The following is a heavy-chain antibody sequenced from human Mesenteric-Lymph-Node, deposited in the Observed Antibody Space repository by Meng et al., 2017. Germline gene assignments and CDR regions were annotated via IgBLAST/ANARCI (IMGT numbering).Heavy chain of an antibody. D-gene: IGHD4-17*01. J-gene: IGHJ5*02. CDR2: INHSGST. Sequence: QVQLQQVAAGLLKPSETLSLTCAVYGGSFSGYYWSWIRQPPGKGLEWIGEINHSGSTNYNPSLKSRVTISVDRSKNQFSLNLSPVTAADTAVYFCARTNYGDYNWFDPWGQGTLVTVSS. CDR1: GGSFSGYY. CDR3: ARTNYGDYNWFDP. V-gene: IGHV4-34*01.